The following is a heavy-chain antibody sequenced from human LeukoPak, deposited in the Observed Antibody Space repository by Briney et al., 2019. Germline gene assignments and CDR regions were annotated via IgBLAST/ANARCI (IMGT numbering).Heavy chain of an antibody. CDR3: ARDKATNMKYDAFDI. V-gene: IGHV1-8*01. D-gene: IGHD2/OR15-2a*01. CDR2: MNPNSGNT. CDR1: GYTFTSYD. J-gene: IGHJ3*02. Sequence: GASVKVSCKTSGYTFTSYDINWVRQATGQGLEWMGWMNPNSGNTGYAQKFQGRVTITADKSTSTAYMELSSLRSEDTAVYYCARDKATNMKYDAFDIWGQGTMVTVSS.